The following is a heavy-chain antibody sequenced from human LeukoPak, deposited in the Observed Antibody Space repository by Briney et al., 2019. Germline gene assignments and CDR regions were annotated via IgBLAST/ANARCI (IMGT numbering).Heavy chain of an antibody. D-gene: IGHD4-17*01. Sequence: SETLSLTCAVYGGSFSGYYWSWIRQPPGKGLEWIGEINHSGSTNYNPSLKSRVTISVDTSKNQFSLKLSSVTAADTAVYYCARDYGTGYGWFDPWGQGTLVTVSS. CDR3: ARDYGTGYGWFDP. CDR1: GGSFSGYY. V-gene: IGHV4-34*01. J-gene: IGHJ5*02. CDR2: INHSGST.